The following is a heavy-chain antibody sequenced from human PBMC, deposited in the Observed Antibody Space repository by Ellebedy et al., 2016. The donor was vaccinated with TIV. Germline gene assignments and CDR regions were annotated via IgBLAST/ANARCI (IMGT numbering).Heavy chain of an antibody. CDR3: ARAGQCGGDCYPH. D-gene: IGHD2-21*02. Sequence: AASVKVSCKASGRSLSIYPFAWVRQAPGQGLEWMGRIIPLLDLANYAQKLEDRVTITADRSTGTVYMELRSLRSDDSAVYYCARAGQCGGDCYPHWGQGTLVTVSS. V-gene: IGHV1-69*04. CDR2: IIPLLDLA. J-gene: IGHJ4*02. CDR1: GRSLSIYP.